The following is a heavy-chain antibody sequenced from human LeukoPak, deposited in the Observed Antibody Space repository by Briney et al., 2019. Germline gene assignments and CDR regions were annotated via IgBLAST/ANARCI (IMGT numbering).Heavy chain of an antibody. CDR3: AGERRWGSGYYTKYNWLDP. CDR2: INSDGSST. J-gene: IGHJ5*02. D-gene: IGHD3-3*01. V-gene: IGHV3-74*01. CDR1: GFTFSTYW. Sequence: GGSLRLSCAASGFTFSTYWMHWVRQAPGKGLVWVSRINSDGSSTSYADSVKGRFTISRDNAKNTLYLQMNSLRAEDTAVYYCAGERRWGSGYYTKYNWLDPWGQGTLVTVSS.